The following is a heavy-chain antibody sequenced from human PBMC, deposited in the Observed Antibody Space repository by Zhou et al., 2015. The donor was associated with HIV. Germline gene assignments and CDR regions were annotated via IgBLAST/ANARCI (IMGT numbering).Heavy chain of an antibody. J-gene: IGHJ4*02. CDR1: GGTFSSYA. CDR3: ARQNRPLGASFDY. D-gene: IGHD5-12*01. V-gene: IGHV1-69*01. Sequence: QVQLVQSGAEVKKPGSSVKVSCKASGGTFSSYAISWVRQAPGQGLEWMGGIIPIFGTANYAQKFQGRVTITADEVHEHSYMELSSLTSEDTGVYFCARQNRPLGASFDYWGQGTLVTVSS. CDR2: IIPIFGTA.